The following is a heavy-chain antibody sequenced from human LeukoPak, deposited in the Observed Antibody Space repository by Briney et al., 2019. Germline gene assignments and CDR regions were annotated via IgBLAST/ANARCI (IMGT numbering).Heavy chain of an antibody. Sequence: SVNVSCKASGGTFSSYAISWVRQAPGQGLEWMGGIIPIFGTANYAQKFQGRVTITADESTSTAYMELRSLRSEDTAVYYCARAPPEGYYYGSGSFPLDYWGQGTLVTVSS. V-gene: IGHV1-69*13. J-gene: IGHJ4*02. CDR3: ARAPPEGYYYGSGSFPLDY. CDR1: GGTFSSYA. CDR2: IIPIFGTA. D-gene: IGHD3-10*01.